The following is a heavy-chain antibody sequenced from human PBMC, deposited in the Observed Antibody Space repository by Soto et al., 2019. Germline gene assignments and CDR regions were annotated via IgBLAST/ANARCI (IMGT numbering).Heavy chain of an antibody. J-gene: IGHJ5*02. D-gene: IGHD3-3*01. CDR1: GFSLSTSGVG. CDR2: IYWDDDK. CDR3: AHRAKEIGAIFGVAPLNNWFDP. Sequence: VSGPTLVNPTQTLTLTCTFSGFSLSTSGVGVGWIRQPPGKALEWLALIYWDDDKRYSPSLKSRLTITKDTSKNQVVLTMTNMDPVDTATYYCAHRAKEIGAIFGVAPLNNWFDPWGQGTLNTVSS. V-gene: IGHV2-5*02.